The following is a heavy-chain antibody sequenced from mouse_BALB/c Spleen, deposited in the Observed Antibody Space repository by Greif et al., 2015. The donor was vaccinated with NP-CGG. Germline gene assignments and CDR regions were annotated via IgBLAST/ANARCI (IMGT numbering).Heavy chain of an antibody. CDR1: GFTFSSYA. J-gene: IGHJ4*01. Sequence: EVKVVESGGGLVKPGGPLKLSCAASGFTFSSYAMSWVRQSPEKRLEWVAEISSGGSYTYYPDTVTGRFTISRDNAKNTLYLEMSSLRSEDTAMYYCARGSSLIYYYAMDYWGQGTSVTASS. D-gene: IGHD1-1*01. CDR2: ISSGGSYT. V-gene: IGHV5-9-4*01. CDR3: ARGSSLIYYYAMDY.